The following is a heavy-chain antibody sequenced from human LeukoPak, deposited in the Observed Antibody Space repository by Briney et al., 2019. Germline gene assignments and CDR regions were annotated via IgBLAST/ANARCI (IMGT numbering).Heavy chain of an antibody. Sequence: PSQTLSLTCAVSGGSISSGGYSWSWIRQPPGKGLEWIGYIYHSGSTYYNPSLKSRVTISVDRSKNQFSLKLSSVTAADTAVYYCARGNDYVWGSYRRPFYTWFDPWGQGTLVTVSS. V-gene: IGHV4-30-2*01. CDR3: ARGNDYVWGSYRRPFYTWFDP. CDR1: GGSISSGGYS. J-gene: IGHJ5*02. CDR2: IYHSGST. D-gene: IGHD3-16*02.